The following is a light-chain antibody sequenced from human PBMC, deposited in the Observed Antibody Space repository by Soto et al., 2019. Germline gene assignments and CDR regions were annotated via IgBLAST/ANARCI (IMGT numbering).Light chain of an antibody. CDR1: QTINSY. Sequence: DIQMTQSPSSLSASVGDRVTITCRASQTINSYLYWYQQKPGKAPQLLIYGASSLQSVVPSRFSGSGSGTDFTLTISSLQPEDFATYYCQQSYSTPRTFGPGSKVDIK. CDR3: QQSYSTPRT. CDR2: GAS. J-gene: IGKJ3*01. V-gene: IGKV1-39*01.